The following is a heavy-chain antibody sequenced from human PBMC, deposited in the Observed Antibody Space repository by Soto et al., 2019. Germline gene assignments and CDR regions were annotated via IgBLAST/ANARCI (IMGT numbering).Heavy chain of an antibody. CDR1: GGTFSSYA. Sequence: SVKVSCKASGGTFSSYAISWVRQAPGQGLEWMGGIIPIFGTANYAQKFQGRVTITADESTSTAYMELSSLRSEDTAVYYCARARYSNARPYYYGMDVWGQGTTVTVSS. J-gene: IGHJ6*02. V-gene: IGHV1-69*13. CDR2: IIPIFGTA. D-gene: IGHD4-4*01. CDR3: ARARYSNARPYYYGMDV.